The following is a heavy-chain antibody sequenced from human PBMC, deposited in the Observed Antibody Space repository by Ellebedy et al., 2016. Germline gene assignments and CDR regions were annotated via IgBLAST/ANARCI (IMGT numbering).Heavy chain of an antibody. CDR2: IWSDGSTT. Sequence: GGSLRLXCAASGFTFRNYGMYWVRQAPGKGLEWVAFIWSDGSTTYYGDSVKGRFTISRDNSKKTVYLLLTSLRDEDMAVYYCARESASGSYSYRSLDVWGRGTLVTVSS. J-gene: IGHJ2*01. CDR1: GFTFRNYG. D-gene: IGHD3-10*01. CDR3: ARESASGSYSYRSLDV. V-gene: IGHV3-33*01.